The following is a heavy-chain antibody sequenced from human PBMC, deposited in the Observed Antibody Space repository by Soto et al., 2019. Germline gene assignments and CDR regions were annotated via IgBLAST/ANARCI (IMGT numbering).Heavy chain of an antibody. V-gene: IGHV3-23*01. Sequence: GGSLRLSCAASGFTFSSYAMSWVRQAPGKGLEWVSAISGSGGSTYYADSVKGRFTISRDNSKNTLSLQMNSLRAEDTAVYYCAKGIHDILTGYRYYYYGMDVWGQGTTVTVSS. CDR3: AKGIHDILTGYRYYYYGMDV. D-gene: IGHD3-9*01. CDR2: ISGSGGST. J-gene: IGHJ6*02. CDR1: GFTFSSYA.